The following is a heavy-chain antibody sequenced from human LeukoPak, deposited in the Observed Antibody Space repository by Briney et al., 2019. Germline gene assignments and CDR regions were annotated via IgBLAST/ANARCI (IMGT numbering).Heavy chain of an antibody. CDR3: ARGLGFGELLSGFDP. CDR1: GGSFSGYY. J-gene: IGHJ5*02. D-gene: IGHD3-10*01. CDR2: INHSGST. Sequence: SETLSLTCAVYGGSFSGYYWSWIRQPPGEGLEWIGEINHSGSTNYNPSLKSRVTISVDTSKNQFSLKLSSVTAADTAVYYCARGLGFGELLSGFDPWGQGTLVTVSS. V-gene: IGHV4-34*01.